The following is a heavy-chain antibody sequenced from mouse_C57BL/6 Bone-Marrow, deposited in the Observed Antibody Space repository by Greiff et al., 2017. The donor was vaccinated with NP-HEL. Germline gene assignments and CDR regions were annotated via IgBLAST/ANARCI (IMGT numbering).Heavy chain of an antibody. D-gene: IGHD1-1*01. Sequence: VQVVESGAELARPGASVKLSCKASGYTFTSYGISWVKQRTGQGLEWIGEIYPRSGNTYYNEKFKGKATLTADKSSSTAYMELRSLTSEDSAVYFCASKGYYYGSSHWYFDVWGTGTTVTVSS. CDR3: ASKGYYYGSSHWYFDV. CDR2: IYPRSGNT. V-gene: IGHV1-81*01. J-gene: IGHJ1*03. CDR1: GYTFTSYG.